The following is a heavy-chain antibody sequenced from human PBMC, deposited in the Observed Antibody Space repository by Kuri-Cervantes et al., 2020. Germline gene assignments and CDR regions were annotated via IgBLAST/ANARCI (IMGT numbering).Heavy chain of an antibody. CDR3: TTEGSTSDYFDY. V-gene: IGHV3-15*01. CDR2: IKSKTDGGTT. Sequence: GESLKISCAASGFTFSNAWMSWVRQVPGKGLEWVGRIKSKTDGGTTDYAAPVKGRFTISRDDSKNTLYLQMNSLKTEDTAVYYCTTEGSTSDYFDYWGQGTLVTVSS. J-gene: IGHJ4*02. D-gene: IGHD2-2*01. CDR1: GFTFSNAW.